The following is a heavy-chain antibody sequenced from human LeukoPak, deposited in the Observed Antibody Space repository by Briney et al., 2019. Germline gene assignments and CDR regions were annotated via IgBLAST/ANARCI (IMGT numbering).Heavy chain of an antibody. CDR2: MNPNSGNT. V-gene: IGHV1-8*02. Sequence: ASVKVSCKASGGTFSSYAISWVRQATGQGLEWMGWMNPNSGNTGYAQKFQGRVTMTRNTSISTAYMELSSLRSEDTAVYYCARGPEYYYGSGSHYSRFDAFDIWGQGTMVTVSS. CDR1: GGTFSSYA. D-gene: IGHD3-10*01. CDR3: ARGPEYYYGSGSHYSRFDAFDI. J-gene: IGHJ3*02.